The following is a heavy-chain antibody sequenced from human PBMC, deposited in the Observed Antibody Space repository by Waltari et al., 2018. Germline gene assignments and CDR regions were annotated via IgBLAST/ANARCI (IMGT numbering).Heavy chain of an antibody. J-gene: IGHJ6*02. CDR1: GGSFSGYY. Sequence: QVQLQESGPGLVKPSETLSLTCAVYGGSFSGYYWSWIRQPPGKGLEWIGEINHSGSTNYNPSLKSRVTISVDTSKNQFSLKLSSVTAADTAVYYCARGTKQFSYYYGMDVWGQGTTVTVSS. D-gene: IGHD3-3*01. CDR2: INHSGST. V-gene: IGHV4-34*01. CDR3: ARGTKQFSYYYGMDV.